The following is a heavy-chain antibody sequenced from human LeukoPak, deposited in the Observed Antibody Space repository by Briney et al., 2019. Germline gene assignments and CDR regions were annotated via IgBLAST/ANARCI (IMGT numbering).Heavy chain of an antibody. Sequence: GASVKVSCKASGGTFSSYAISWVRQAPGQGLEWMGGIIPIFGTANYAQKFQGRVTITADESTSTAYMELSCLRSEDTAVYYCARGRYFDWFGNYYFDYWGQGTLVTVSS. V-gene: IGHV1-69*01. CDR3: ARGRYFDWFGNYYFDY. D-gene: IGHD3-9*01. J-gene: IGHJ4*02. CDR1: GGTFSSYA. CDR2: IIPIFGTA.